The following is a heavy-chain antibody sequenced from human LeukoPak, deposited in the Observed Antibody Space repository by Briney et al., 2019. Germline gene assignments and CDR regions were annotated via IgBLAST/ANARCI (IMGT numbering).Heavy chain of an antibody. CDR3: ACHRDYYGSGCYLAFDI. V-gene: IGHV1-2*02. CDR1: GYTFTGYY. Sequence: GASVKVSCKASGYTFTGYYMHWVRQAPGQGLEWMGWINPNSGGTNYAQKFQGRVTMTRDTSISTAYMELSRLRSDDTAVYYCACHRDYYGSGCYLAFDIWGQGTMATVSS. J-gene: IGHJ3*02. D-gene: IGHD3-10*01. CDR2: INPNSGGT.